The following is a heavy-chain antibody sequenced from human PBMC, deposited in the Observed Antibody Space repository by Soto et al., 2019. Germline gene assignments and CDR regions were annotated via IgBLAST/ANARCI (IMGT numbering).Heavy chain of an antibody. Sequence: GGSLRLSCAASGFTFGSYAMHWVGQAPGKGLEWVAVISYDGSNKYYADSVKGRFTISRDNSKNTLYLQMNSLRAEDTAVYYCASDPDSSGYYVFDYWGQGPLVTVSS. CDR3: ASDPDSSGYYVFDY. J-gene: IGHJ4*02. V-gene: IGHV3-30-3*01. D-gene: IGHD3-22*01. CDR2: ISYDGSNK. CDR1: GFTFGSYA.